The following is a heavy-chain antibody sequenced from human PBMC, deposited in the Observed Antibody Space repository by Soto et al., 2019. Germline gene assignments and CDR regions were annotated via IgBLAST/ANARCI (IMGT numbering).Heavy chain of an antibody. D-gene: IGHD6-19*01. J-gene: IGHJ4*02. V-gene: IGHV3-30-3*01. Sequence: QVQLVESGGGVVQPGRSLRLSCAASGFTFSSYAMHWVRQAPGKGLEWVAVISYDGSNKYYADSVKGRFTISRDNSKNTLYLQMNSLRAEDTAVYYCARDLYSSGCFDYWGQGTLVTVSS. CDR3: ARDLYSSGCFDY. CDR2: ISYDGSNK. CDR1: GFTFSSYA.